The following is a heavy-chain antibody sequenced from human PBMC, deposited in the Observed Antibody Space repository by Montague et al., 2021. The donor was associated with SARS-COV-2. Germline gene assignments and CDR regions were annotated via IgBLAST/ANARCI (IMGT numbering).Heavy chain of an antibody. D-gene: IGHD2-21*01. Sequence: SLRLSCATSGFMFSASAMTWVRQVPGKGLEWVSAISGTGVSSSYAESVKGRFTISRDNSKNTVHLQMNSLRAEDTAVYYCATNKTECGGSCYCLEYWGLGTQVTVSS. CDR3: ATNKTECGGSCYCLEY. V-gene: IGHV3-23*01. J-gene: IGHJ4*02. CDR2: ISGTGVSS. CDR1: GFMFSASA.